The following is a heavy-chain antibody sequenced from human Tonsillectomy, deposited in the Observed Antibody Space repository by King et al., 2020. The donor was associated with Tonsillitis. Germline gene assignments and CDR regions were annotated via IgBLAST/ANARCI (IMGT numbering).Heavy chain of an antibody. CDR1: GFTFGSYS. CDR3: ARDVQYSSRGGFDY. CDR2: ISSSSSII. Sequence: VQLVESGGGLVQPGGSLRLSCAASGFTFGSYSMNWVRQAPGKGLEWVSYISSSSSIIYYADSVKGRFTISRDKAKNSLYLQMNSLRAEDTAVYYCARDVQYSSRGGFDYWGQGTLVTVSS. J-gene: IGHJ4*02. D-gene: IGHD6-6*01. V-gene: IGHV3-48*01.